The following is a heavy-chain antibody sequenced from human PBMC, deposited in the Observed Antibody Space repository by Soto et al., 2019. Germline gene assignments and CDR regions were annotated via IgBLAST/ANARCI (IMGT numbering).Heavy chain of an antibody. CDR2: IYYSGST. CDR3: ARRGSSSWYGS. V-gene: IGHV4-39*01. Sequence: QLQLQESGPGLVKPSETLSLTCTVSGGSISSSSYYWGWIRQPPGKGLEWIGSIYYSGSTYYNPSLTXRXTXSXXTSKNQFSLELSSVTAADTAVYYCARRGSSSWYGSWGQGTLVTVSS. J-gene: IGHJ5*02. CDR1: GGSISSSSYY. D-gene: IGHD6-13*01.